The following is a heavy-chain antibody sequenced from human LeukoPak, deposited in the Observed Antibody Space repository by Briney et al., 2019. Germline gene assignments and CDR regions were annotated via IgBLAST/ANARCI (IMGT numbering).Heavy chain of an antibody. Sequence: GGSLRLSCAASGFTFDDYAMHWVRQAPGKGLEWVSGISWNSGSIGYADSVKGRFTISRDNSKNTLYLQMNSLRAEDTAVYYCARDSGDYWGQGTLVTVSS. V-gene: IGHV3-9*01. D-gene: IGHD3-10*01. CDR1: GFTFDDYA. J-gene: IGHJ4*02. CDR2: ISWNSGSI. CDR3: ARDSGDY.